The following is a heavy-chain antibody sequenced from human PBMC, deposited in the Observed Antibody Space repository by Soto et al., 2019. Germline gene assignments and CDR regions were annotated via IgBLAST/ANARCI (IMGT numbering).Heavy chain of an antibody. J-gene: IGHJ4*02. D-gene: IGHD3-22*01. V-gene: IGHV5-10-1*01. CDR1: GYSFAGYW. CDR3: ARQIYDSDTGPNFQYYFDS. Sequence: GESLKISCKGSGYSFAGYWITWVRQKPGKCLEWMGRIDPSDAQTYYSPSFRGHVTISATKSITTVFLQWSSLRASDTAMYYCARQIYDSDTGPNFQYYFDSWGQGTPVTVSS. CDR2: IDPSDAQT.